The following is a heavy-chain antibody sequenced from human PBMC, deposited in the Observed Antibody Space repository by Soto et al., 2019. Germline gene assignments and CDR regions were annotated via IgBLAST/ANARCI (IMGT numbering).Heavy chain of an antibody. CDR3: ARVRAHCSRTSGYTHYDYGMDV. D-gene: IGHD2-2*02. J-gene: IGHJ6*02. V-gene: IGHV1-2*04. CDR2: INPNSGGT. CDR1: GYTFTCYY. Sequence: ASVKVSCKASGYTFTCYYMHWVRQAPGQGLEWMGWINPNSGGTNYAQKFQGWVTMTRDTSIRTAYMELSRLRSDGTAVYYCARVRAHCSRTSGYTHYDYGMDVWGQGTTVTVSS.